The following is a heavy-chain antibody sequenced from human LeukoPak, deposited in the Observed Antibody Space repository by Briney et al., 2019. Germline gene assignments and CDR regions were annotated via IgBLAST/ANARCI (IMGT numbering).Heavy chain of an antibody. CDR3: VQSDSYLNWFDP. D-gene: IGHD2-15*01. CDR2: IYHSGST. Sequence: SETLSLTCTVSGYSISSGYYWGWIRQPPGKGLEWIGSIYHSGSTYYNPSLKSRVTISVDTSKNQFSLKLSSVTAADTAVYYCVQSDSYLNWFDPWGQGTLVTVSS. V-gene: IGHV4-38-2*02. J-gene: IGHJ5*02. CDR1: GYSISSGYY.